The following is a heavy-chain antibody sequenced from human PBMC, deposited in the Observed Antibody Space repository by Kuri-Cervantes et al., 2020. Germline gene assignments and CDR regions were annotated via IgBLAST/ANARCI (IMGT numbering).Heavy chain of an antibody. Sequence: SETLSLTCTVSGGSVSSGSYYWSWIRQPPGKGLEWIGYIYYSGSTYYNPSLKSRVTISVDTSKNQFSLKLSSVTAADTAVYYCARVDTYYDSSGYSTCDAFDIWGQGTMVTVSS. J-gene: IGHJ3*02. D-gene: IGHD3-22*01. CDR1: GGSVSSGSYY. CDR3: ARVDTYYDSSGYSTCDAFDI. V-gene: IGHV4-61*01. CDR2: IYYSGST.